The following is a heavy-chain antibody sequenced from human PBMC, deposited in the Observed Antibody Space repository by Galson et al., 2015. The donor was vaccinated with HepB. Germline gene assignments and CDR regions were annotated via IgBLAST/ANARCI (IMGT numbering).Heavy chain of an antibody. D-gene: IGHD3-16*01. Sequence: SLRLSCAASGFTFSSYAVNWVRQAPGKGLDWVSIMSRTDGTTYYAVSVKGRFTISRDNSKNTLYLQMNSLRAEDTAVYFCAKAYLRLGTIDYWGQGTLVTVSS. CDR1: GFTFSSYA. V-gene: IGHV3-23*01. J-gene: IGHJ4*02. CDR2: MSRTDGTT. CDR3: AKAYLRLGTIDY.